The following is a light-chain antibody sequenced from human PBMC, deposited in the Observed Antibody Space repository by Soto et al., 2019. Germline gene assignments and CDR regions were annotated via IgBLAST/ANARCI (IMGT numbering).Light chain of an antibody. CDR2: RAS. J-gene: IGKJ5*01. CDR3: QQYGSSPIT. V-gene: IGKV3-20*01. CDR1: QSVSSN. Sequence: EIALTQSPATLSVSPGARAALSGLASQSVSSNLAWYQQKPGQAPRLLIYRASTRATGIPDRISGSGSGTDFTLTISRLEPEDFAVYYCQQYGSSPITFGQGTRLEIK.